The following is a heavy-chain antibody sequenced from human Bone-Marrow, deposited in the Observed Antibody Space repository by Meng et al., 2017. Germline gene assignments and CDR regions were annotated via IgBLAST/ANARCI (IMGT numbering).Heavy chain of an antibody. D-gene: IGHD6-25*01. J-gene: IGHJ3*02. CDR1: GFTFSSYG. Sequence: GESLKISCAASGFTFSSYGMHWVRQAPGKGLEWVAVIWYDGSNKYYADSVKGRFTISRDNSKNTLYLQMNSLRAEDTAVYYCARAPGSYAFDIWGQGTMVTVSS. CDR3: ARAPGSYAFDI. CDR2: IWYDGSNK. V-gene: IGHV3-30*19.